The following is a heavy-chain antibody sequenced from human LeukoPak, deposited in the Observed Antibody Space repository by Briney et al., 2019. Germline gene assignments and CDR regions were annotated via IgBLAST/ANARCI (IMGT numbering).Heavy chain of an antibody. J-gene: IGHJ3*02. CDR1: GFTFRNYG. CDR3: AKDLREYSSSPRNAFDI. D-gene: IGHD6-6*01. CDR2: ITNNAENI. V-gene: IGHV3-23*01. Sequence: PGGSLRLSCAASGFTFRNYGMSWVRQAPRKGLEWVSAITNNAENIYYADSVRGRFTISRDNSRNTLYLQMNSLRAEDTAVYYCAKDLREYSSSPRNAFDIWGQGTMVTVSS.